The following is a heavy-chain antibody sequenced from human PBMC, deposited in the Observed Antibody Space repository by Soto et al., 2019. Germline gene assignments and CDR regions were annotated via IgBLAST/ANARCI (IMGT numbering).Heavy chain of an antibody. CDR1: GFSLSTSGVG. Sequence: QITLKESGPTLVKPTQTLTLTCTFSGFSLSTSGVGVGWIRQPPGKALEWLALIYWDDDKRYSPSLKSRLTSTKDTSKNQVVLKMTSMDPVDTATYYCAHMGYGSGRGGMDVWGQGTTVTVSS. V-gene: IGHV2-5*02. CDR2: IYWDDDK. D-gene: IGHD3-10*01. J-gene: IGHJ6*02. CDR3: AHMGYGSGRGGMDV.